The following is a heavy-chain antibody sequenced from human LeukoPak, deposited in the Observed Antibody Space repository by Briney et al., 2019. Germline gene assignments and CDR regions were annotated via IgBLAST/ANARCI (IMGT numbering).Heavy chain of an antibody. J-gene: IGHJ4*02. D-gene: IGHD3-22*01. CDR3: ARLFYYDGSGRTYYFDY. CDR1: GFSLNSNGVG. CDR2: IFWDNDK. V-gene: IGHV2-5*02. Sequence: SGPTLVNPTQTLTLTCTFSGFSLNSNGVGVGLIRQPPGKALEWLALIFWDNDKRYSSLRNRLTITKDTSESQVVLKMTNMDPADTATYYCARLFYYDGSGRTYYFDYWSQGTLVTVS.